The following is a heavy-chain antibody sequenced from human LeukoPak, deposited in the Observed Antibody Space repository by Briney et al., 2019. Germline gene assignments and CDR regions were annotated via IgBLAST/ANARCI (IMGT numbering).Heavy chain of an antibody. CDR1: GYSISSSYY. J-gene: IGHJ4*02. CDR3: ARDQAYCSADCYFDF. CDR2: IYHSGST. Sequence: SETLSLTCAVSGYSISSSYYWGWIRQPPGKGLEWIGSIYHSGSTDYNPSLKSRVTISVDTSKNQFSLKLRSVTAADTAVYYCARDQAYCSADCYFDFWGQGTLVTVSS. D-gene: IGHD2-21*02. V-gene: IGHV4-38-2*02.